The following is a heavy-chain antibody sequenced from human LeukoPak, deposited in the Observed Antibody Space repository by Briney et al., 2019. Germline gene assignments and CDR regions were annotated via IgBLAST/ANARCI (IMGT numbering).Heavy chain of an antibody. Sequence: SETLSLTCTVSGGSISSSSYYWGWIRQPPGKGLEWIGSIYYSGSTYYNPSLKSRVTMSVDTSKNQFSLKLSSVTAADTAVYYCARVSGSYYSDAFDIWGQGTMVTVSS. V-gene: IGHV4-39*07. D-gene: IGHD1-26*01. CDR2: IYYSGST. J-gene: IGHJ3*02. CDR1: GGSISSSSYY. CDR3: ARVSGSYYSDAFDI.